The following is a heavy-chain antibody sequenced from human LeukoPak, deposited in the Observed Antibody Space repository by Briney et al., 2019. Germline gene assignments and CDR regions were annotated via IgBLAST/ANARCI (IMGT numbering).Heavy chain of an antibody. D-gene: IGHD3-22*01. CDR3: ARVSNYYDSSGYYMGDAFDI. V-gene: IGHV4-39*07. CDR1: GGSISSSSYY. CDR2: IYHSGST. Sequence: SETLSLTCTVSGGSISSSSYYWGWIRQPPGKGLEWIGSIYHSGSTYYNPSLKSRVTISVDTSKNQFSLKLSSVTAADTAVYYCARVSNYYDSSGYYMGDAFDIWGQGTMVTVSS. J-gene: IGHJ3*02.